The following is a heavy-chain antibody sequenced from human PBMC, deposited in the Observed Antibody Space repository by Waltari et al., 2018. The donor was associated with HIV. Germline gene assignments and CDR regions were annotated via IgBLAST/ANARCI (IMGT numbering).Heavy chain of an antibody. V-gene: IGHV4-34*02. CDR2: VNHNGAT. CDR1: GGSFSGFY. CDR3: ARLGDDPQRYYYYGMDV. J-gene: IGHJ6*02. Sequence: QVKLQQWGAGLLKPSETLSLTCAVYGGSFSGFYWAWIRQSPGKELAWIGEVNHNGATNYNPSLKGRVTMSVDASTRQVFLKLTSVTAADTSVYYCARLGDDPQRYYYYGMDVWGQGTPVTVS. D-gene: IGHD3-16*01.